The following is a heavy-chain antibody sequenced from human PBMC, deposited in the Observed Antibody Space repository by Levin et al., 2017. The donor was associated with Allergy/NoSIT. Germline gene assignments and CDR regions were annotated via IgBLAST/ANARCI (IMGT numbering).Heavy chain of an antibody. D-gene: IGHD4/OR15-4a*01. CDR1: GFTFSSYG. CDR3: AKGFAVLLDAFDI. J-gene: IGHJ3*02. CDR2: ISYDGSNK. Sequence: GGSLRLSCAASGFTFSSYGMHWVRQAPGKGLEWVAVISYDGSNKYYADSVKGRFTISRDNSKNTLYLQMNSLRAEDTAVYYCAKGFAVLLDAFDIWGQGTMVTVSS. V-gene: IGHV3-30*18.